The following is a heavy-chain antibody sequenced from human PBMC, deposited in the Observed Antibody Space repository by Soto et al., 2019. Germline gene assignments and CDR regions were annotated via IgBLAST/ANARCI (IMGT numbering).Heavy chain of an antibody. CDR2: INHSGST. CDR1: GGSFSGYY. D-gene: IGHD6-13*01. CDR3: ARGRGYSSSWRGNVVYFDY. Sequence: SETLSLTCAVYGGSFSGYYWSWIRQPPGKGLEWIGEINHSGSTNYNPSLKSRVTISVDTSKNQFSLKLSSVTAADTAVYYCARGRGYSSSWRGNVVYFDYWGQGTLVTVSS. V-gene: IGHV4-34*01. J-gene: IGHJ4*02.